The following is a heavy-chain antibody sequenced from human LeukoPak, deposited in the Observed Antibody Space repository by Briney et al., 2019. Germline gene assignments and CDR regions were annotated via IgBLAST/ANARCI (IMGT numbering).Heavy chain of an antibody. D-gene: IGHD4-17*01. V-gene: IGHV5-51*01. CDR3: ARPRVTTDHDAFDI. CDR1: GSPLTSYW. J-gene: IGHJ3*02. Sequence: GGSLQISCQGSGSPLTSYWISWVRQVPGKGLEGMGIIYPGDSDTRYSPSFQGQVTISADKSISTAYLQGSSLKASDTAMYYCARPRVTTDHDAFDIWGQGTMVTVSS. CDR2: IYPGDSDT.